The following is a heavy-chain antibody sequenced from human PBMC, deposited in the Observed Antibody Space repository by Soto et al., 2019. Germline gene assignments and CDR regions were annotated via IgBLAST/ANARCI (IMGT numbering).Heavy chain of an antibody. Sequence: GGSLRLSCAASGFTFSSYGMHWVRQAPGKGLEWVAVIWYDGSNKYYADSVKGRFTISRDNSKNTLYLQMNSLRAEDTAVYYCARVRDADSYAFDIWGQGTMVTVSS. V-gene: IGHV3-33*08. J-gene: IGHJ3*02. D-gene: IGHD4-17*01. CDR1: GFTFSSYG. CDR3: ARVRDADSYAFDI. CDR2: IWYDGSNK.